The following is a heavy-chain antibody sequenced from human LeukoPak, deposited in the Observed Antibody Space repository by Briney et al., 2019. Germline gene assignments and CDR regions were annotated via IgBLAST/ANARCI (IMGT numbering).Heavy chain of an antibody. CDR1: GGTFSSYA. CDR2: IIPILGIA. CDR3: ARAARNPGYCSSTSCYYYGMDV. V-gene: IGHV1-69*04. D-gene: IGHD2-2*01. J-gene: IGHJ6*02. Sequence: SVKVSCKASGGTFSSYAISWVRQAPGQGLEWMGRIIPILGIANYAQKFQGRVTITADKSTSTAYMELGSLRSEDTAVYYCARAARNPGYCSSTSCYYYGMDVWGQGTTVTVSS.